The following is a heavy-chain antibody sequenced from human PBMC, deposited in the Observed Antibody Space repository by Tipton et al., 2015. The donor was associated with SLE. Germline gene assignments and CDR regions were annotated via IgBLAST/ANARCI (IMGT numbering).Heavy chain of an antibody. Sequence: TLSLTCIVSGGSVSSDTSYWSWIRQPAGKGLEWIGRMYPSGSTNYNPSLKSRVTISVDTSKNQFSLKLSSVTAADTAMYYCARGLWGYYYYMDVWGKGTTVTVSS. CDR1: GGSVSSDTSY. V-gene: IGHV4-61*02. CDR2: MYPSGST. J-gene: IGHJ6*03. CDR3: ARGLWGYYYYMDV. D-gene: IGHD3-16*01.